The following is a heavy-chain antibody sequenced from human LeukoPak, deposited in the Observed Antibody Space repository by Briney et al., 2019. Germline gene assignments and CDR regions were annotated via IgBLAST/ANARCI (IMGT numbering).Heavy chain of an antibody. CDR3: ARSVAPGPVDV. V-gene: IGHV4-38-2*02. Sequence: SETLSLTCTVSGYSISSGYYWGWIRQPPGKGLEWIGIFFHSGTTYYNPSLKSRLTMSADTSKNQFSLQLSSVTAADTALYYCARSVAPGPVDVWGKGTTVTVSS. D-gene: IGHD2-15*01. CDR1: GYSISSGYY. J-gene: IGHJ6*04. CDR2: FFHSGTT.